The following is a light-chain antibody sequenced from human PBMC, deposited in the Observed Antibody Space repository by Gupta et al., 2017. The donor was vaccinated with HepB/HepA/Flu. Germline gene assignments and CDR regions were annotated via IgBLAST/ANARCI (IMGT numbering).Light chain of an antibody. J-gene: IGLJ1*01. Sequence: HSALTQPASVSGSPGQSITISCTGTSSDDGGHNYVSWYQQHPAKAPKLIIYDVSNRPSGVASRFSGSNSGNTASLTISGLTEEDAADYYCRSDTSTSTCVFGPGTKVTVL. CDR3: RSDTSTSTCV. V-gene: IGLV2-14*03. CDR2: DVS. CDR1: SSDDGGHNY.